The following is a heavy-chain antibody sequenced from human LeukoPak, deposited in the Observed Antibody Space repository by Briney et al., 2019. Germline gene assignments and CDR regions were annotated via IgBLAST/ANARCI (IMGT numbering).Heavy chain of an antibody. D-gene: IGHD3-16*01. CDR2: ISSSSSYI. CDR3: ARDGFGLESFDY. V-gene: IGHV3-21*01. J-gene: IGHJ4*02. Sequence: GGSLRLSCAASGFTFSSYSMNWVRQAPGKGLEWVSSISSSSSYIYYADSVKGRFTISRDNAKNSLYLQMNSLRAEDTAVYYCARDGFGLESFDYWGQGTLVTVSS. CDR1: GFTFSSYS.